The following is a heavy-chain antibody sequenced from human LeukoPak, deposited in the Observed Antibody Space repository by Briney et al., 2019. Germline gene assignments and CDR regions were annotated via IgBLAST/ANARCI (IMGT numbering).Heavy chain of an antibody. CDR2: IYHSGST. Sequence: SQSLSLTCAVSGCSISSGGYCWSWLRQPPGKGLEWIGYIYHSGSTYYNPSLKSRVTISVDRSKNQFSLKLSSVTAADTAVYYCARGDPSGMDVWGQGTTVTVSS. CDR1: GCSISSGGYC. D-gene: IGHD2-21*02. CDR3: ARGDPSGMDV. J-gene: IGHJ6*02. V-gene: IGHV4-30-2*01.